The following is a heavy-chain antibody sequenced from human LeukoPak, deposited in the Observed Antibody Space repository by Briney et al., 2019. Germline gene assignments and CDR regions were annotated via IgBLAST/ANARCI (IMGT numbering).Heavy chain of an antibody. CDR3: ARDLYYDFWSGYYQYYYGMDV. V-gene: IGHV3-7*01. D-gene: IGHD3-3*01. CDR2: IKQDGSEK. CDR1: GFTFSSYW. Sequence: GGSLRLSCAASGFTFSSYWMSWVRQAAGKGLEWVANIKQDGSEKYYVDSVKGRFTISRDNAKNSLYLQMNSLRAEDTAVYYCARDLYYDFWSGYYQYYYGMDVWGQGTTVTVSS. J-gene: IGHJ6*02.